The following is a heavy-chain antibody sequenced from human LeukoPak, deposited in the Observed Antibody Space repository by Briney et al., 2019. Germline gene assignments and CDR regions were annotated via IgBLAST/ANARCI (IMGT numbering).Heavy chain of an antibody. CDR2: VYSGGTT. D-gene: IGHD6-19*01. CDR1: GFTVSSNY. Sequence: GGSLRLSCAASGFTVSSNYMIWVRQAPGKGLEWVAIVYSGGTTYYAESVRGRFTISRDNSRNTVHPQMSSLRAEDTAVYFCADPGPYSSGWLDASDVWGQGTMVTVSS. J-gene: IGHJ3*01. V-gene: IGHV3-66*01. CDR3: ADPGPYSSGWLDASDV.